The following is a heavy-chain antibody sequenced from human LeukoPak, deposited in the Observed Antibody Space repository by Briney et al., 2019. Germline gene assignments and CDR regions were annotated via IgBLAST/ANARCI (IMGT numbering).Heavy chain of an antibody. D-gene: IGHD6-19*01. CDR2: INHSGST. CDR1: GASISSSSYY. CDR3: ARGPHSSGWYKRPFYFDY. V-gene: IGHV4-39*07. Sequence: SETLSVTCTVSGASISSSSYYWSWIRQPPGKGLEWIGEINHSGSTNYNPSLKSRVTISVDTSKNQFSLKLSSVTAADTAVYYCARGPHSSGWYKRPFYFDYWGQGTLVTVSS. J-gene: IGHJ4*02.